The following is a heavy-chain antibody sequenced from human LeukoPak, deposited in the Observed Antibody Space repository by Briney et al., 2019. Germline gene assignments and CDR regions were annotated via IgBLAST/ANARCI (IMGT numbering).Heavy chain of an antibody. D-gene: IGHD3-3*01. CDR3: ARNVLRFLEWSSGEDY. CDR2: VYMAGST. CDR1: GFTVTDYY. V-gene: IGHV3-53*01. J-gene: IGHJ4*02. Sequence: GGSLRLSCALSGFTVTDYYMSWVRQAPGKGLEWVSVVYMAGSTYYAHSVRGRFTVSRDNSKNTLYLQMNSLRAEDTAVYYCARNVLRFLEWSSGEDYWGQGTLVTVSS.